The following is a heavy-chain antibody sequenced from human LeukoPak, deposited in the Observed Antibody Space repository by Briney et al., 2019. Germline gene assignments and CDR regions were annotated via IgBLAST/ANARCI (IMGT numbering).Heavy chain of an antibody. CDR1: GGSISSSSYY. V-gene: IGHV4-39*07. D-gene: IGHD6-13*01. CDR3: ARGREAAAGNDYHYYMDV. J-gene: IGHJ6*03. Sequence: PETLTLTCTVSGGSISSSSYYWGWIRQAPGQGLEWIGSVSYSGSTHHNPSLKSRVTISVDTSKNQFSLKLSSVIAADTAVFYCARGREAAAGNDYHYYMDVWGKGTTVTVSS. CDR2: VSYSGST.